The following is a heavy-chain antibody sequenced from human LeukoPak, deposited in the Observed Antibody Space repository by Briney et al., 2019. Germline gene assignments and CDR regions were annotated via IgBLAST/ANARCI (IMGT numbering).Heavy chain of an antibody. D-gene: IGHD2-2*01. Sequence: SETLSLTCTVSGGSISSSSYYWGWIRQPPGKGLEWIGSIYYSGSTYYNTSLKSRVTISVDTSKNQFSLKLSSVTAADTAVYYCASSTASTGYCSSTGCYLEWGYWGQGTLVTVSS. V-gene: IGHV4-39*01. CDR1: GGSISSSSYY. J-gene: IGHJ4*02. CDR2: IYYSGST. CDR3: ASSTASTGYCSSTGCYLEWGY.